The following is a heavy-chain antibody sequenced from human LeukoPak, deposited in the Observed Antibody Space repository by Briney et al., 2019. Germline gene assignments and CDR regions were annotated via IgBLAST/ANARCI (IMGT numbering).Heavy chain of an antibody. CDR1: GFTVSGNY. CDR2: IYSGGST. Sequence: PGGSLRLSCAASGFTVSGNYMSWVRQAPGKGLEWVSVIYSGGSTYYADSVKGRFTISRDNSKNTLYLQMSSLRAEDTAVYYCARLSYYGSGADAFDIWGQGTMVTVSS. D-gene: IGHD3-10*01. J-gene: IGHJ3*02. CDR3: ARLSYYGSGADAFDI. V-gene: IGHV3-53*01.